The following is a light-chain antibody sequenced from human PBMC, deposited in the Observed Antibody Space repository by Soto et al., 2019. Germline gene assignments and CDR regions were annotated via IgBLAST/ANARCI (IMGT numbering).Light chain of an antibody. CDR1: SSNIGAGFD. J-gene: IGLJ1*01. CDR3: PAQDSDPNESYV. V-gene: IGLV1-40*03. Sequence: QSALTQPPPVSGAPGQTVTVSCTGSSSNIGAGFDVHWYQLVPGGAPRLLIYHNTNRPSGVPDRFSGSKSGASASLAITGLQAENEGYFFLPAQDSDPNESYVFGTGTKVTV. CDR2: HNT.